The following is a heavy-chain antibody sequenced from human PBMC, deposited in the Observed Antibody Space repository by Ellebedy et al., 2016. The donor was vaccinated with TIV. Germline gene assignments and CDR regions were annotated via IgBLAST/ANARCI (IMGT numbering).Heavy chain of an antibody. Sequence: GESLKISCAGSGFTFSSYAMNWVRQAPGKGLEWVSTISASGVSTYFADRVKGRCTISRDNSKSTLFLQMNRLRAEDTAVYYCPTSPGLDDSGGYPDYWGQGALVTVSS. D-gene: IGHD3-22*01. V-gene: IGHV3-23*01. J-gene: IGHJ4*02. CDR3: PTSPGLDDSGGYPDY. CDR1: GFTFSSYA. CDR2: ISASGVST.